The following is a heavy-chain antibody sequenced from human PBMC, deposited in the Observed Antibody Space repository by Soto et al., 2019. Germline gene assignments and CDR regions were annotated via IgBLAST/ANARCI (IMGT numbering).Heavy chain of an antibody. CDR1: GYTLTELS. D-gene: IGHD6-6*01. J-gene: IGHJ6*02. Sequence: ASVKVSCKVSGYTLTELSMHWVRQAPGKGLEWMGGFDPEDGETIYAQKFQGRVTMTEDTSTDTAYMELSNLRSEDTAVYYCGASSIAARGMFYYYGMDVWGQGTTVTVSS. CDR3: GASSIAARGMFYYYGMDV. V-gene: IGHV1-24*01. CDR2: FDPEDGET.